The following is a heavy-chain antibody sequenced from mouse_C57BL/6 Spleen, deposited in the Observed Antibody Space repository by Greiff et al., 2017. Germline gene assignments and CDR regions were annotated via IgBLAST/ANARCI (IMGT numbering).Heavy chain of an antibody. CDR3: ARPGSGLYWYFDV. V-gene: IGHV1-54*01. CDR2: INPGSGGT. D-gene: IGHD1-1*01. Sequence: VQLQQSGAELVRPGTSVKVSCKASGYAFTNYLIEWVKQRPGQGLEWIGVINPGSGGTNYNEKFKGKATLTADKSSSTAYMQLSSLTSADYAVYFGARPGSGLYWYFDVWGTGTTVTVSS. J-gene: IGHJ1*03. CDR1: GYAFTNYL.